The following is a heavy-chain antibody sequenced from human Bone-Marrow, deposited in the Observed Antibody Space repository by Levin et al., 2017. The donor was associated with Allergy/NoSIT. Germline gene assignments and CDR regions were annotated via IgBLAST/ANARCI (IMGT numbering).Heavy chain of an antibody. Sequence: GGSLRLSCAASGFTFSSYGMHWVRQAPGKGLEWVAYLWYDGTNKYYGDSVRGRFAISRDNSRNTLELEMNSLRADDTAVYFCARGDWGGGHGFWFDPRGQGTLVTVSS. J-gene: IGHJ5*02. CDR3: ARGDWGGGHGFWFDP. D-gene: IGHD7-27*01. V-gene: IGHV3-33*01. CDR2: LWYDGTNK. CDR1: GFTFSSYG.